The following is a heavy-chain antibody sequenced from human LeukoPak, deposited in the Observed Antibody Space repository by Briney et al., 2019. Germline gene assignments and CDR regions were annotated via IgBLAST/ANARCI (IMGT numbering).Heavy chain of an antibody. J-gene: IGHJ4*02. CDR2: IWYDGSNK. CDR1: GFTFSSYG. CDR3: AKDQGVYCSGGSCDQVGLDY. Sequence: SGGSLRLSCAASGFTFSSYGMHWVRQAPGKGLEWVAVIWYDGSNKYYADSVKGRFTISRDNSKNTLYLQMNSLRAEDTAVYYCAKDQGVYCSGGSCDQVGLDYWGQGTLVTVSS. D-gene: IGHD2-15*01. V-gene: IGHV3-33*06.